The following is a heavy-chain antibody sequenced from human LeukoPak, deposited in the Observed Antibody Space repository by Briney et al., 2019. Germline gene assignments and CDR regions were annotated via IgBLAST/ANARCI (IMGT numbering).Heavy chain of an antibody. J-gene: IGHJ4*02. Sequence: GGSLRLSCVTSGFTFSRYWMSWVRQAPGKGLEWVANINEDGSEKNYVDSVRGRLTISRDNAQNSLYLQMNNLRADDTAVYYCARPSSYNDAWGSGHWGKGTLVTVSS. CDR2: INEDGSEK. V-gene: IGHV3-7*01. CDR1: GFTFSRYW. D-gene: IGHD3-16*01. CDR3: ARPSSYNDAWGSGH.